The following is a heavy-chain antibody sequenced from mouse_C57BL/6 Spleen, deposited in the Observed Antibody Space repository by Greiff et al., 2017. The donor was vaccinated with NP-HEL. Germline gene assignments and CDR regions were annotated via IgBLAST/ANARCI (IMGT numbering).Heavy chain of an antibody. J-gene: IGHJ3*01. V-gene: IGHV1-19*01. CDR2: INPYNGGT. CDR3: ARSGSGYGDWFAY. Sequence: EVKLQESGPVLVKPGASVKMSCKASGYTFTDYYMNWVKQSHGKSLEWIGVINPYNGGTSYNQKFKGKATLTVDKSSSTAYMELNSLTSEDSAVYYCARSGSGYGDWFAYWGQGTLVTVSA. CDR1: GYTFTDYY. D-gene: IGHD3-2*02.